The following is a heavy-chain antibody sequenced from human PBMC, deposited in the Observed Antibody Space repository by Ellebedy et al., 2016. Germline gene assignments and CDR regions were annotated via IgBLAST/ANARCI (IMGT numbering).Heavy chain of an antibody. J-gene: IGHJ4*02. Sequence: GESLKISXGASGFTFSNYWMHWVRQAPGRGLVWVSRISTDGSSTNYADSVKGRFTVSRDNAKNTLYLQLNSLRAEDTAVYYCAGGYRYSSSAFDYWGQGTLVTFSS. CDR1: GFTFSNYW. D-gene: IGHD6-6*01. V-gene: IGHV3-74*01. CDR2: ISTDGSST. CDR3: AGGYRYSSSAFDY.